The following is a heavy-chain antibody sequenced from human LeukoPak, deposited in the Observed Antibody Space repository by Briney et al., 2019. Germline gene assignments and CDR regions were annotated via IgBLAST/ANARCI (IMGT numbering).Heavy chain of an antibody. D-gene: IGHD5-18*01. Sequence: GSSVKVSCKASGGTFSSYAISWVRQAPGQGLEWMGRIIPILGIANYAQKFQGRVTITADKSTSTAYMELSSLRSEDTAVHYCARADSYGYEGSFDYWGQGTLVTVSS. CDR3: ARADSYGYEGSFDY. V-gene: IGHV1-69*04. J-gene: IGHJ4*02. CDR1: GGTFSSYA. CDR2: IIPILGIA.